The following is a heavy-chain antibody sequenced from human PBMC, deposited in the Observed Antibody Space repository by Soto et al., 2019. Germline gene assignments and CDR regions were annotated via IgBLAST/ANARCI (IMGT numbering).Heavy chain of an antibody. CDR2: IHYSGST. Sequence: SETLSLTCTVSGGAISSSSYYWGLIRQPPXKXXEWIRRIHYSGSTYYNTSLNRRVNITLDTSKHQFSLKLRSVTDHDTAVYYCATNPGSDGYNWATNYYGMDVWGQGTTVTVSS. J-gene: IGHJ6*02. D-gene: IGHD5-12*01. V-gene: IGHV4-39*01. CDR1: GGAISSSSYY. CDR3: ATNPGSDGYNWATNYYGMDV.